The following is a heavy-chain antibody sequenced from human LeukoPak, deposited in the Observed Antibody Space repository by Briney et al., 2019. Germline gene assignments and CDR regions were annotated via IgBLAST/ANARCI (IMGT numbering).Heavy chain of an antibody. Sequence: GGSLRLSCAASGFTLSNVWMSWVRQAPGKGLEWFGRIKSKSDGGTTDYAAPVKGRFTISRDDSKNTLYLQMNSLKTEDTDVYYCTEFNTRDAFDIWGQGTMVTVSS. D-gene: IGHD1-26*01. CDR3: TEFNTRDAFDI. CDR2: IKSKSDGGTT. V-gene: IGHV3-15*01. J-gene: IGHJ3*02. CDR1: GFTLSNVW.